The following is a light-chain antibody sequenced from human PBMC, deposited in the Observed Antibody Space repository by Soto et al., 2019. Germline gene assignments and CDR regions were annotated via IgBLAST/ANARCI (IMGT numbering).Light chain of an antibody. V-gene: IGLV2-14*01. Sequence: QSALTQPASVSGSPGQSITISCTGTSSDVGGYNYVSWYQHHPGKAPKLVIYEVSNRPSGVSNRFSGSKSGNTASLTISGLLAEDEADYYCNSFTSSSTRVFGGGTKVTVL. CDR2: EVS. J-gene: IGLJ3*02. CDR3: NSFTSSSTRV. CDR1: SSDVGGYNY.